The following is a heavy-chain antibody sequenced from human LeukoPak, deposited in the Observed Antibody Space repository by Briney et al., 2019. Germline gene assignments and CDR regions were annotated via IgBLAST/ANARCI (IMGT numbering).Heavy chain of an antibody. CDR2: ISSSSSSV. Sequence: GGSLRLSCAASGFTFSSYSMNWVRQAPGKGLEWISYISSSSSSVYYADSVKGRFTISRDNAKNSLYLQMNSLRAEDTAVYYCASTIFGVVFATWGQGTLATVSS. V-gene: IGHV3-48*01. CDR3: ASTIFGVVFAT. CDR1: GFTFSSYS. J-gene: IGHJ5*02. D-gene: IGHD3-3*01.